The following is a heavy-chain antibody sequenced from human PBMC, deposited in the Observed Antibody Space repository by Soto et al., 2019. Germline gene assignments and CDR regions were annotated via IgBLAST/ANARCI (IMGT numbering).Heavy chain of an antibody. CDR2: ISAYNGNT. Sequence: GASVKVSCKASGYTFTSYGISWVRQAPGQGLEWMGWISAYNGNTNYAQKLQGRVTMTTDTSTSTAYMELRSLRSDDTAVYYCARDRLRYCSSTSCRSFDYWGQGTLVTSSS. CDR1: GYTFTSYG. D-gene: IGHD2-2*01. V-gene: IGHV1-18*01. J-gene: IGHJ4*02. CDR3: ARDRLRYCSSTSCRSFDY.